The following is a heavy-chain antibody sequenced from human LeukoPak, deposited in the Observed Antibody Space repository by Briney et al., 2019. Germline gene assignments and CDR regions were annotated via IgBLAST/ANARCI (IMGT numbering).Heavy chain of an antibody. J-gene: IGHJ4*02. CDR1: GYNFTNYW. Sequence: PGESLKISCEGSGYNFTNYWIAWVRQMPGKGLKWMGTIYPGDSVTKYSPSVQGQVTISADKSTSTAYLQWSSLRASDTAIYYCARQFGITLIRGVFGFWGQGNLVTVSS. V-gene: IGHV5-51*01. D-gene: IGHD3-10*01. CDR3: ARQFGITLIRGVFGF. CDR2: IYPGDSVT.